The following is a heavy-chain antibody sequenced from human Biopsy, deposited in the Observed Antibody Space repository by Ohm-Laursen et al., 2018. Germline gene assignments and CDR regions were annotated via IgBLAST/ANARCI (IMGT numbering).Heavy chain of an antibody. CDR3: ARNSGNYKYDAFDI. Sequence: ESLKISCKGSGCSFPTYWIGWVRQMPGKGLEWMGIIYPSDSNTIYSPSFQGQVTISADKSISTAYLQLTSLKASDTAMYYCARNSGNYKYDAFDIWGLGTMVTVSS. D-gene: IGHD1-7*01. V-gene: IGHV5-51*01. CDR2: IYPSDSNT. J-gene: IGHJ3*02. CDR1: GCSFPTYW.